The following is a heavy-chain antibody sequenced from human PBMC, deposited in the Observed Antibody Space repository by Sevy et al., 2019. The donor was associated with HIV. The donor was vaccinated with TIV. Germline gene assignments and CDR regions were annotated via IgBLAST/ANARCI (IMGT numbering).Heavy chain of an antibody. CDR1: GFTFSSYA. D-gene: IGHD3-22*01. V-gene: IGHV3-30-3*01. J-gene: IGHJ4*02. CDR2: ISYDGSNK. Sequence: GGSLRLSCAASGFTFSSYAMHWVRQAPGKGLEWVAVISYDGSNKYYADSVKGRFTISRDNSKNTLYLQMNSLRAEDTAVYYCARDYYDSSGYLFDYWGQRTLVTVSS. CDR3: ARDYYDSSGYLFDY.